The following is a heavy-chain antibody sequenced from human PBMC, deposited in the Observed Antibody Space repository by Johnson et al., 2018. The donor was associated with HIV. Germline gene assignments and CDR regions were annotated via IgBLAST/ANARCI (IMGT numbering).Heavy chain of an antibody. CDR1: AFTFSSYA. Sequence: VQLVECGGGVVQPGGFLRLSCAASAFTFSSYAIHWVRQAPGKGLEWVAFIRYDGSNKYYADSVKGRFTISRDSSNNTLYLQMGSLRDEDMAVYYCTRGIPNLTITGTRGFDIWGQGTMVTVSS. V-gene: IGHV3-30*02. CDR2: IRYDGSNK. D-gene: IGHD1-20*01. CDR3: TRGIPNLTITGTRGFDI. J-gene: IGHJ3*02.